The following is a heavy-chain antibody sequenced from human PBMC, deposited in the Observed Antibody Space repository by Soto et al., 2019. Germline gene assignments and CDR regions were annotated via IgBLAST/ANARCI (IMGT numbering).Heavy chain of an antibody. CDR1: GFTFGSSW. J-gene: IGHJ4*02. CDR3: AGDCVSTSCFDH. Sequence: GGSLRLSCAAPGFTFGSSWMHWVHQTPGKGLEWVARINHDGVSTAYADSVRGRFTISRDNAKNSLYLQMNSLRAEDTAVYYCAGDCVSTSCFDHWGQGTLVTVSS. CDR2: INHDGVST. D-gene: IGHD2-2*01. V-gene: IGHV3-74*01.